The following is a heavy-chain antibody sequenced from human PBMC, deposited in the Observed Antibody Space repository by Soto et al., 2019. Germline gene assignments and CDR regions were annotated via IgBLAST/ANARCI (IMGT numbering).Heavy chain of an antibody. D-gene: IGHD4-17*01. Sequence: ASVKVSCKASGYTFSSYVISWVRQAPGQGLEWMGWISAYNADTKYAQKFQGRVTLTTDTSTSTAYMDLRSLRSDDTAVYYCARVTTVSDYWGQGILVTVSS. V-gene: IGHV1-18*01. J-gene: IGHJ4*02. CDR3: ARVTTVSDY. CDR1: GYTFSSYV. CDR2: ISAYNADT.